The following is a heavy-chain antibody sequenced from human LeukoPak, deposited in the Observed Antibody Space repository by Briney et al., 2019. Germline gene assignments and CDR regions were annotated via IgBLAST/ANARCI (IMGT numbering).Heavy chain of an antibody. CDR2: INHSGST. Sequence: SETLSLTCAVYGGSFGGYYWSWIRQPPGKGLEWIGEINHSGSTNYNPSLKSRVTISVDTSKNQFSLKLSSVTAADTAVYYCARGYCSSTSCYFFSGHLRSYFVRFDPWGQGTLVTVFS. CDR1: GGSFGGYY. D-gene: IGHD2-2*01. J-gene: IGHJ5*02. V-gene: IGHV4-34*01. CDR3: ARGYCSSTSCYFFSGHLRSYFVRFDP.